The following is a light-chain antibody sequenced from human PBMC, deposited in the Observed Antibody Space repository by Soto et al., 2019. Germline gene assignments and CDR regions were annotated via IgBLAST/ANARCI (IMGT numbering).Light chain of an antibody. V-gene: IGKV3-11*01. J-gene: IGKJ5*01. Sequence: EIVLTQSPATLSLSPGERATLSCRASQSVSSYLAWYQQKPGQAPRLLIYDASNRATGIPARFSGSGSGTDFTLTISSLEPEDFAIYYCQQRSDCPITFGQGTRLEMK. CDR1: QSVSSY. CDR3: QQRSDCPIT. CDR2: DAS.